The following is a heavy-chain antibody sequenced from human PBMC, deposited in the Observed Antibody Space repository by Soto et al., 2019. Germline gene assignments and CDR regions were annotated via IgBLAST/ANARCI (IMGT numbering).Heavy chain of an antibody. J-gene: IGHJ5*02. Sequence: SETLSLTCTVSGGSISSYYWSWIRQPPGKGLEWIGYIYYSGSTNYNPSLKSRVTISVDTSKNQFSLKLSSVTAADTAVYYCARGGSYYYDSNGPLGHHWGQGTLVTVSS. D-gene: IGHD3-22*01. V-gene: IGHV4-59*01. CDR1: GGSISSYY. CDR3: ARGGSYYYDSNGPLGHH. CDR2: IYYSGST.